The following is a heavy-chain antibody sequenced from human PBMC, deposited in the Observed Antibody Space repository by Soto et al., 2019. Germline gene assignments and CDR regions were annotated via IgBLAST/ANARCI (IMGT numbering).Heavy chain of an antibody. D-gene: IGHD3-22*01. Sequence: QVQLVQSGAEVKKPGSSVKVSCKASGGTFSSYAISWVRQAPGQGLEWMGGIIPIFGTANYAQKFQGRVRITADESTSTAYMELSGLRSEDTAVYYCAREVKLYYYDRSGYYYGYGMDVWGQGTTVTVSS. CDR2: IIPIFGTA. V-gene: IGHV1-69*12. CDR3: AREVKLYYYDRSGYYYGYGMDV. J-gene: IGHJ6*02. CDR1: GGTFSSYA.